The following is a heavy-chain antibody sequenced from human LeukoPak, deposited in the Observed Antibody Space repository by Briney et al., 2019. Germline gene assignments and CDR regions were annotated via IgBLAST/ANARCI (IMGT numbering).Heavy chain of an antibody. Sequence: GGSLRLSCAASGFTFSSYDMNWVRQAPGKGLEGVSYIRSSGSTIYYADSVKGRFTISRDHAKNSLYLQMNSLRAEDTAVYYCARVGIAVAGTGKYYCYYGMDVWGQGTTVTVSS. J-gene: IGHJ6*02. CDR2: IRSSGSTI. D-gene: IGHD6-19*01. V-gene: IGHV3-48*03. CDR1: GFTFSSYD. CDR3: ARVGIAVAGTGKYYCYYGMDV.